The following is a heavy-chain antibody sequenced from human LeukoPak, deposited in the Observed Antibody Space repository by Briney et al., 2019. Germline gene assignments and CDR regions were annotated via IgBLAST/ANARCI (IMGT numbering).Heavy chain of an antibody. CDR3: AKGGRLTGYYFGPTPDQNWFDP. V-gene: IGHV3-7*01. CDR2: IKQDGSEK. J-gene: IGHJ5*02. D-gene: IGHD3-9*01. CDR1: GFTFSSYW. Sequence: PGGFLRLSCAASGFTFSSYWMSWVRQAPGKGLEWVANIKQDGSEKYYADSVKGRFTISRDNSKNTLYLQMNSLRAEDTAVYYCAKGGRLTGYYFGPTPDQNWFDPWGQGTLVTVSS.